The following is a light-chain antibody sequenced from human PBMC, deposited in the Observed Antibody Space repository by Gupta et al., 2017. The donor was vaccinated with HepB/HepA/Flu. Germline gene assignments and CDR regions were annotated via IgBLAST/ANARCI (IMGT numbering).Light chain of an antibody. CDR2: RNN. V-gene: IGLV1-47*01. CDR3: AAWDDSLSGSYV. J-gene: IGLJ1*01. Sequence: QSVLPQPPSASGTPGQRVTISCSGRSSNIGSNYVYWYQQLPGTAPKLLIYRNNQRPSGVPDRFSGSKSGTSASLAISGLRSEDEADYYCAAWDDSLSGSYVFGTGTKVTVL. CDR1: SSNIGSNY.